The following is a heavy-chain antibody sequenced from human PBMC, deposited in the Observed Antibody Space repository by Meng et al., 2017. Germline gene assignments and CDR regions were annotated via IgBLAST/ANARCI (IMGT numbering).Heavy chain of an antibody. CDR1: GFTFSSYA. CDR2: ISSNGGST. J-gene: IGHJ3*02. Sequence: GESLKISCAASGFTFSSYAMHWVRQAPGKGLEYVSAISSNGGSTYYADSVKGRFTISRDNSKNTLYLQMGSLRSEDTAVYYCARELTRYYDSSGYFIRAFDIWGQGTMVTVSS. V-gene: IGHV3-64*02. D-gene: IGHD3-22*01. CDR3: ARELTRYYDSSGYFIRAFDI.